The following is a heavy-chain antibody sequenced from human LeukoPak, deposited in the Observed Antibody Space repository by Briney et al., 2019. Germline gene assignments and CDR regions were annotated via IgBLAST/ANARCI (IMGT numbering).Heavy chain of an antibody. CDR2: ISGSGGST. V-gene: IGHV3-23*01. D-gene: IGHD6-13*01. CDR3: ARDSGYYSSSWFNWFDP. J-gene: IGHJ5*02. Sequence: GGSLRLSCAASGFTFSSYAMSWVRQAPGKGLEWVSAISGSGGSTYYADSVRGRFTISRDNSKNTLYLQMNSLRAEDTAVYYCARDSGYYSSSWFNWFDPWGQGTLVTVSS. CDR1: GFTFSSYA.